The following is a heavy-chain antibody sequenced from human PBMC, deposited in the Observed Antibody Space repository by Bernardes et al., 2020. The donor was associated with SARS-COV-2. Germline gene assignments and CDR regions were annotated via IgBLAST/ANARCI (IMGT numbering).Heavy chain of an antibody. CDR1: GGSISSYY. D-gene: IGHD3-22*01. CDR3: ARSSEGYYDSSGQDY. Sequence: SEPLSLTCTVSGGSISSYYWSWIRQPPGKGLEWIGYIYYSGSTNYNPSLKSRVTISVDTSKNQFSLKLSSVTAADTAVYYCARSSEGYYDSSGQDYWGQGTLVTVSS. J-gene: IGHJ4*02. V-gene: IGHV4-59*08. CDR2: IYYSGST.